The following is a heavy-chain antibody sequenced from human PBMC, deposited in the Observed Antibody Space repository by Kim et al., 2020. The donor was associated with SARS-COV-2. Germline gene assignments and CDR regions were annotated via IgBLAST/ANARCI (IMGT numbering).Heavy chain of an antibody. CDR2: IYWDDDK. Sequence: SGPTLVKPTQPLTLTCTFSGFSLSTSGVGVGWIRQPPGKALEWLALIYWDDDKRYSPSLKSRLTITKDTSKNQVVLTMTNMDPVDTATYYCAHRPGAGWLQSAFDIWGPGAMGTVSS. V-gene: IGHV2-5*02. CDR1: GFSLSTSGVG. D-gene: IGHD5-12*01. J-gene: IGHJ3*02. CDR3: AHRPGAGWLQSAFDI.